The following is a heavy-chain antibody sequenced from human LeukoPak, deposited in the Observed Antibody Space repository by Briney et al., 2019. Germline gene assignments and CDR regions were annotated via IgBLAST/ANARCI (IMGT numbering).Heavy chain of an antibody. CDR2: ISYSAYT. Sequence: SETLSLTCTVSGGSIRSYYWSWIRQAPGKGLEWIGFISYSAYTSYSPSLKSRVAVSVDASKSQFSLRLSSMTAADTAIYYCARGRNDNGGMFFDSWAQGTLVTVSS. CDR3: ARGRNDNGGMFFDS. CDR1: GGSIRSYY. V-gene: IGHV4-59*01. D-gene: IGHD4-23*01. J-gene: IGHJ4*02.